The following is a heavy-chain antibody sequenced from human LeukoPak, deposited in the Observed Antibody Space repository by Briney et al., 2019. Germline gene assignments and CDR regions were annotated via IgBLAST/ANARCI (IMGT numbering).Heavy chain of an antibody. D-gene: IGHD3-16*01. CDR2: IYSSGAT. V-gene: IGHV3-66*01. CDR1: GFTFSSNY. J-gene: IGHJ4*02. CDR3: GRDRAMYDYETSCY. Sequence: GGSLRLSCASSGFTFSSNYMTWVRQAPGKGLEWVSTIYSSGATDYAESAKGRFTITRDISKNTLVLQMNSLRADDTAVDYCGRDRAMYDYETSCYWGQGTLVTVSS.